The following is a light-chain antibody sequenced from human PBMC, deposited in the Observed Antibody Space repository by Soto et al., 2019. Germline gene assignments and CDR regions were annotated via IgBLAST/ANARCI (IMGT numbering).Light chain of an antibody. CDR2: AAY. CDR3: HQLNRNPT. CDR1: QGVSTY. V-gene: IGKV1-9*01. Sequence: IQVTQSPSSLSASVGDRITITCRASQGVSTYLAWYQQKPGKAPKLLIYAAYTLQIGVPSRFSGGGSGTDFTLTISSLQPEDFETYYCHQLNRNPTFGGGTKVEIK. J-gene: IGKJ4*02.